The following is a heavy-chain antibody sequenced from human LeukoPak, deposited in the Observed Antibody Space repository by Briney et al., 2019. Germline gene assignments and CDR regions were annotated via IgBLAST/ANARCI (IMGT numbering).Heavy chain of an antibody. Sequence: GGSLRLSCAASGFTFSSYAMSWVRQAPGKGLEWVSAISGSGGSTYYADSVKGRFTISRDNSKNTLYLQMNSLRAEDTAVYYCAKAGVDSSGCYAYYQTPPAQYYFDYWGQGTLVTVSS. D-gene: IGHD3-22*01. V-gene: IGHV3-23*01. CDR2: ISGSGGST. J-gene: IGHJ4*02. CDR3: AKAGVDSSGCYAYYQTPPAQYYFDY. CDR1: GFTFSSYA.